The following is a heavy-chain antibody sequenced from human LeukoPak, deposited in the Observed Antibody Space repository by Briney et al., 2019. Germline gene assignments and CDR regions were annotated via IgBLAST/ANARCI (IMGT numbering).Heavy chain of an antibody. V-gene: IGHV4-34*09. CDR2: TSNSDYP. CDR3: AREPTQPLRFGEFHPFDN. D-gene: IGHD3-10*01. CDR1: GGSFSNYY. Sequence: SETLSLTCAVYGGSFSNYYWTWIRQPPGKGLEWIGYTSNSDYPDSNPSLKSRVTISLDTSKNQFSLKLRSVTAADTAVYYCAREPTQPLRFGEFHPFDNWGQGTLVTVSS. J-gene: IGHJ4*02.